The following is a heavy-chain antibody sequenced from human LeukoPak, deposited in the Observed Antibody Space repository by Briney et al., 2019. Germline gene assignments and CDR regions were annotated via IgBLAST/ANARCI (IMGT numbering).Heavy chain of an antibody. CDR2: IYPGASDT. CDR1: GYSFTSSW. Sequence: PGASLKISCKGSGYSFTSSWIGWVRQLPGKGLEWMGIIYPGASDTRYSPSFQGQVTISVDKSITTAYLQWSSLKASDTAMYYCARDMAAAGTDVFDYWGQGTLVTVSS. CDR3: ARDMAAAGTDVFDY. V-gene: IGHV5-51*01. J-gene: IGHJ4*02. D-gene: IGHD6-13*01.